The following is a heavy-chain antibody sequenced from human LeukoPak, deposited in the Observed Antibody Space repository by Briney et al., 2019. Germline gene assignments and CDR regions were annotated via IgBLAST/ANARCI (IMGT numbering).Heavy chain of an antibody. V-gene: IGHV4-39*01. CDR1: GGSISSSSYY. Sequence: PSGILSLTCTVSGGSISSSSYYWGWIRQPPGKGLEWIGSIYYSGSTYYNPSLKSRVTISVDTSKKQFSLKLSSVTAADTAVYYCAHSGVVVRYFDYWGQGTLVT. CDR2: IYYSGST. D-gene: IGHD2-15*01. J-gene: IGHJ4*02. CDR3: AHSGVVVRYFDY.